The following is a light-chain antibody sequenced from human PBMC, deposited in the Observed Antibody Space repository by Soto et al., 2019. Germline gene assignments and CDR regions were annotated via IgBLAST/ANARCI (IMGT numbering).Light chain of an antibody. J-gene: IGKJ1*01. Sequence: AIQLTQSASSLSASLGDRVSITCRASQGMRDELGWYQQRPGAAPKLLIYGASTLQTGVPSRFGGSGSGTDFTLTISSLQPEDFATYYCLQDNSYPRTFGQGTKVEL. CDR1: QGMRDE. V-gene: IGKV1-6*01. CDR2: GAS. CDR3: LQDNSYPRT.